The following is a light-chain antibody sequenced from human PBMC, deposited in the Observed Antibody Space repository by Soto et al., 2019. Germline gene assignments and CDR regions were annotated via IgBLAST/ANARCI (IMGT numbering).Light chain of an antibody. Sequence: AIRMTQSPSSFSASTGDRVTITCRASQGISSNLAWYQQKQGKAPKLLIYAASTLQSGVPSRFSGSGSGTDFTLTISCLQAEDFATYYCQQYYSSPRTFGQGTKLEIK. CDR1: QGISSN. V-gene: IGKV1-8*01. CDR3: QQYYSSPRT. J-gene: IGKJ2*02. CDR2: AAS.